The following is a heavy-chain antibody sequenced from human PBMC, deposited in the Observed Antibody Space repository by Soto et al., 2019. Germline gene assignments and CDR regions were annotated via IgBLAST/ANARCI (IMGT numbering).Heavy chain of an antibody. CDR3: ARTSAAGKYYYGMDV. Sequence: PGESLKISCKGAGYSFTSFWIGWVRQMPGKGLEWMGIIYPGDSDTRYSPSFQGQVTISADKSISTAYLQWSSLKASDTAMYYCARTSAAGKYYYGMDVWGQGTTVTVSS. CDR2: IYPGDSDT. J-gene: IGHJ6*02. CDR1: GYSFTSFW. D-gene: IGHD6-13*01. V-gene: IGHV5-51*01.